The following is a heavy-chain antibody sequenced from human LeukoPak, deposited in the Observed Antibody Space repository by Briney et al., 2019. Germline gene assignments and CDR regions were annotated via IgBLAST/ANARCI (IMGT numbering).Heavy chain of an antibody. Sequence: GGSLRLSCAASGFTFSTYAMNWVRQAPGKGLEWVSLTSDSGANKHYADSVKGRFTISRDNSKNTLSLQMNSLRAEDTAVYYCAKDVRVGGGGMDVWGQGTPVTVSS. CDR3: AKDVRVGGGGMDV. D-gene: IGHD1-26*01. J-gene: IGHJ6*02. CDR1: GFTFSTYA. V-gene: IGHV3-23*01. CDR2: TSDSGANK.